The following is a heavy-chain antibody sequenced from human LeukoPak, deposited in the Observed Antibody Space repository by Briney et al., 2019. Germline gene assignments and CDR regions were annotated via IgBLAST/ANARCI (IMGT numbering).Heavy chain of an antibody. Sequence: GASVKVSCKASGGTFSSYAISWVRQAPGQGLEWMGGIIPIFGTANYAQKFQGRVTITADESTSTAYMELSSLRSEDTAVYYCVSLQGDTGDDYWGQGTLVTVSS. D-gene: IGHD3-16*01. J-gene: IGHJ4*02. V-gene: IGHV1-69*13. CDR2: IIPIFGTA. CDR3: VSLQGDTGDDY. CDR1: GGTFSSYA.